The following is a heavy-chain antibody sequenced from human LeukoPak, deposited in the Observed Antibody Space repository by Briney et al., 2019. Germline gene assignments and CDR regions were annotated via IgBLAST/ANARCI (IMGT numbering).Heavy chain of an antibody. V-gene: IGHV3-53*01. J-gene: IGHJ6*02. D-gene: IGHD3-3*01. CDR2: TYTGGTT. CDR3: AREAWSGYSNSHGMDV. Sequence: GGSLRLSCVASGFTVSGNYMSWVRQAPGKGLEWVSVTYTGGTTDYADSVKGRFNISRDNSKNTLYLQMNSLRAEDTAVYYCAREAWSGYSNSHGMDVWGQGTTVTVSS. CDR1: GFTVSGNY.